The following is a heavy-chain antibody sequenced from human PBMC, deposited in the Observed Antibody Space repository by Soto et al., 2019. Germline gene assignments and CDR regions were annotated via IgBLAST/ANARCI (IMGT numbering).Heavy chain of an antibody. V-gene: IGHV3-11*06. J-gene: IGHJ4*02. Sequence: PGGSLRLSCTASGFTFSDYYMSWIRQAPGKGLDWVSYISSSSGYTNYADSVKGRFTISRDNAKNSLYLQMNSLRAEDTAVYYCAKEYGRLDYWGQGTLVTVSS. CDR3: AKEYGRLDY. D-gene: IGHD4-17*01. CDR2: ISSSSGYT. CDR1: GFTFSDYY.